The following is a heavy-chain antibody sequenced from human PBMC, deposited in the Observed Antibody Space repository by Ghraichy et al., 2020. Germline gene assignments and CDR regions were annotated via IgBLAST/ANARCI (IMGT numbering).Heavy chain of an antibody. Sequence: GGSLRLSCAASGFTFSSYSMNWVRQAPGKGLEWVSYISSSSSSTIYYADSVKGRFTISRDNAKNSLYLQMNSLRDEDTAVYYCARVVRAYGMDVWGQGTTVTVSS. V-gene: IGHV3-48*02. CDR2: ISSSSSSTI. J-gene: IGHJ6*02. CDR1: GFTFSSYS. CDR3: ARVVRAYGMDV. D-gene: IGHD3-10*01.